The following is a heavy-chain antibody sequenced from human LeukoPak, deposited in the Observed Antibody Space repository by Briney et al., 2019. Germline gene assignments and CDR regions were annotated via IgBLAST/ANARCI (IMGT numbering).Heavy chain of an antibody. Sequence: PGGSLRLSCEASGFVFGDYYMSWIRQAPGKGLEWLAYISGRHNTITYVDSVKGRFTISRDNAKNSMYLQMNSLRAEDTAVYYCARSGYSGYMGFWGQGTLVTVSS. CDR2: ISGRHNTI. CDR1: GFVFGDYY. CDR3: ARSGYSGYMGF. J-gene: IGHJ4*02. V-gene: IGHV3-11*04. D-gene: IGHD5-12*01.